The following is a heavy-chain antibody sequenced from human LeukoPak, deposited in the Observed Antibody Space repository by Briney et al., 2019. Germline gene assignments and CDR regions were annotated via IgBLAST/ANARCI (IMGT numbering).Heavy chain of an antibody. CDR3: AARYCSGGSCYYFEY. V-gene: IGHV3-7*01. Sequence: GGSLRLSCAASGFTFSSYWMSWVRQAPGKGLEWVANIKQDGSEKYYVDSVKGRFTISRDNAKNSLYLQMNSLRAEDTAVYYCAARYCSGGSCYYFEYWGQGTLVTVSS. J-gene: IGHJ4*02. CDR1: GFTFSSYW. CDR2: IKQDGSEK. D-gene: IGHD2-15*01.